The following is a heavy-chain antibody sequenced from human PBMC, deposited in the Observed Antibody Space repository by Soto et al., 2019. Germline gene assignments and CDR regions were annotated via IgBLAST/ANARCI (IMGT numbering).Heavy chain of an antibody. Sequence: GESLKISCAASGFTFSSYSMNWVRQAPGKGLEWVSSISSSSSYIYYADSVKGRFTISRDNAKNSLYLQMNSLRAEDTAVYYCARAEGDILTGYPFDYWGQGTLVTVSS. CDR2: ISSSSSYI. CDR1: GFTFSSYS. V-gene: IGHV3-21*01. D-gene: IGHD3-9*01. CDR3: ARAEGDILTGYPFDY. J-gene: IGHJ4*02.